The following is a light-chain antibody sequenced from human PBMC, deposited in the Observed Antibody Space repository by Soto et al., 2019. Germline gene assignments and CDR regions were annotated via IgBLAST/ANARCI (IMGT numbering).Light chain of an antibody. V-gene: IGKV1-5*01. CDR3: QQYNSYSWT. J-gene: IGKJ1*01. Sequence: GDRVTITCRASQSISIWLAWYQQKPGKAPKLVIYDASSLESGFPSRFSGSGSGTEFTLTTSSLQPNDFATYYCQQYNSYSWTFGQGTKMEIK. CDR2: DAS. CDR1: QSISIW.